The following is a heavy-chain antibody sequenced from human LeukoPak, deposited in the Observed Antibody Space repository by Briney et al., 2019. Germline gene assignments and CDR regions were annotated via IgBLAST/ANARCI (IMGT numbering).Heavy chain of an antibody. J-gene: IGHJ6*03. V-gene: IGHV1-2*02. CDR1: GYTFTGYY. D-gene: IGHD6-25*01. CDR2: INPNSGGT. CDR3: ARGAAGYYYYMDV. Sequence: ASVKVSCKASGYTFTGYYMHWVRQAPGQGLEWMGWINPNSGGTNYAQKFQSRVTMTRDTSISTAYMELSRLRSDDTAVYYCARGAAGYYYYMDVWGKGTTVTVSS.